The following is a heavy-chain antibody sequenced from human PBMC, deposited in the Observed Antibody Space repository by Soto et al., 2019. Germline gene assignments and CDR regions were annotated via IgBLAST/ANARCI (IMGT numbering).Heavy chain of an antibody. Sequence: QVQLLESGGGVVQPGRSLRLSCAASGCTFSSYAMHWVRQPPGKGLEWVAVVSNDGRNKFYADSVRGRFTISRDNSKNTLYLEMDSLRVEDTAVFYCARGQHGLDHWGQGSLVLVSP. CDR1: GCTFSSYA. D-gene: IGHD2-8*01. CDR3: ARGQHGLDH. CDR2: VSNDGRNK. J-gene: IGHJ4*02. V-gene: IGHV3-30-3*01.